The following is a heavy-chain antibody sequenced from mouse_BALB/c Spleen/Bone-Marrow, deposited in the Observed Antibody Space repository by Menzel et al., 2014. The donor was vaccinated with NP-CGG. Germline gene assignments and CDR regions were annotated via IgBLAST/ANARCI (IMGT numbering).Heavy chain of an antibody. D-gene: IGHD2-10*02. J-gene: IGHJ3*01. CDR3: ARSQYGNLHPFAY. CDR1: GYTFSGYW. V-gene: IGHV1-9*01. CDR2: ILPGSNNT. Sequence: VHLVESGAELMKPGASVKISCKATGYTFSGYWIEWVKQRPGHGLEWIGEILPGSNNTTYNENFKGKATFTADTSSNTAYMQLSSLTSEDSAVYYCARSQYGNLHPFAYWGQGTLVTVSA.